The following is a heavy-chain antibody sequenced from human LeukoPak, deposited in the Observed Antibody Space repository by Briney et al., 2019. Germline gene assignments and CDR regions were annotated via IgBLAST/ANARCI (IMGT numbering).Heavy chain of an antibody. V-gene: IGHV1-69*05. CDR1: GGTFSSYA. CDR3: APSRITGTNDAFDI. D-gene: IGHD1-20*01. Sequence: GASVKVSCKASGGTFSSYAISWVRQAPGQGLEWMGGIIPIFGTANYAQKFQGRVTITTDESTSTAYMELSSLRSEDTAVYYCAPSRITGTNDAFDIWGQGTMVTVSS. CDR2: IIPIFGTA. J-gene: IGHJ3*02.